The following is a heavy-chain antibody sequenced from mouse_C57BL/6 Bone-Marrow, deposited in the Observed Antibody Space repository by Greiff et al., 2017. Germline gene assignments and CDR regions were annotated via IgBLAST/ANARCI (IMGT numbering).Heavy chain of an antibody. CDR1: GYTFTSYW. D-gene: IGHD1-1*01. Sequence: VQLQQPGAELVKPGASVKLSCKASGYTFTSYWMHWVKQRPGRGLEWIGRIDPNSGGTKYNEKFKSKATLTVDKPSSTAYMPLSSLTSEDSAVYYCARAYYYGRGAWFAYWGQGTLVSVAA. CDR3: ARAYYYGRGAWFAY. CDR2: IDPNSGGT. J-gene: IGHJ3*01. V-gene: IGHV1-72*01.